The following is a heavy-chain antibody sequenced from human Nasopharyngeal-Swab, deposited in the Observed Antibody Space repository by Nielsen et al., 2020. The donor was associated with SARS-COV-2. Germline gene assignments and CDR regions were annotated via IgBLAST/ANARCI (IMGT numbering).Heavy chain of an antibody. Sequence: ASVKVSCKASTSTLNAYYIHWVRQAPGQGLEWMGRINPTTGGTLYTQTFEGRVTMTTDTSTSTTYMELRGLTSDDTAVYYCTRALSGVYDFWGQGALVTVSS. CDR3: TRALSGVYDF. CDR1: TSTLNAYY. D-gene: IGHD2-15*01. J-gene: IGHJ4*02. CDR2: INPTTGGT. V-gene: IGHV1-2*06.